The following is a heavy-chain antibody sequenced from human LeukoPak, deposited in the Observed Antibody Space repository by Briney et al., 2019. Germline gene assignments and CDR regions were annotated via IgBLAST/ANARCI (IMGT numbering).Heavy chain of an antibody. CDR3: ARALTDTRNGLDI. J-gene: IGHJ3*02. V-gene: IGHV3-74*01. D-gene: IGHD3-9*01. CDR2: ISQDGSVT. CDR1: GFILRRNW. Sequence: GGSLRLSCAASGFILRRNWMHWVRQVPGKGLVWVSRISQDGSVTNSADSVQGRFTISRDDAKNTLYLQMNSLRAEDTAVYYCARALTDTRNGLDIWGQGTMVTVSS.